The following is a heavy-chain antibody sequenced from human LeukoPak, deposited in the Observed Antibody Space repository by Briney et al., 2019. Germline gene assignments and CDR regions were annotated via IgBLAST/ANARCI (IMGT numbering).Heavy chain of an antibody. D-gene: IGHD2-15*01. V-gene: IGHV4-4*07. Sequence: SETLSLTCIVSGASISNYYWSWIRQPAGKGLEWIGRFYASGTTYYNPSLRSRVTLSIDTSKNQFSLKLSSVTAADTAVYYCARTHCGGGSCDKFDPWGQGILVTVSS. CDR1: GASISNYY. J-gene: IGHJ5*02. CDR3: ARTHCGGGSCDKFDP. CDR2: FYASGTT.